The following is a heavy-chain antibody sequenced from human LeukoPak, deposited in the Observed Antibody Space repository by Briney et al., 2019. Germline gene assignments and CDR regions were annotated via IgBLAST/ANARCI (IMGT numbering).Heavy chain of an antibody. V-gene: IGHV3-23*01. J-gene: IGHJ4*02. Sequence: RTGGSLRLSCAASGFTFSSYAMSWVRQTPGKGLEWVSAISGSRGSTFYADSVKGRFTISRDNSKNTLYLQMNSLRAEDTAVYYCTKRKGGLRDPDSWGQGTLVTVSS. CDR1: GFTFSSYA. CDR2: ISGSRGST. D-gene: IGHD3-16*01. CDR3: TKRKGGLRDPDS.